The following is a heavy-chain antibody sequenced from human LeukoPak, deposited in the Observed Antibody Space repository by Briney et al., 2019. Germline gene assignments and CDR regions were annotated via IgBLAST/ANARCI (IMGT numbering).Heavy chain of an antibody. CDR3: TRDRGSGGFDP. CDR1: GDSISSYY. D-gene: IGHD1-26*01. V-gene: IGHV4-59*01. Sequence: RPSETLSLTCTVSGDSISSYYWTWIRQPPGKGLEWIGYIYNSGSTNYNPSLRSRVTMSVDTSKNQFSLKLSSVTAADTAVYYCTRDRGSGGFDPWGQGTLVTVSS. J-gene: IGHJ5*02. CDR2: IYNSGST.